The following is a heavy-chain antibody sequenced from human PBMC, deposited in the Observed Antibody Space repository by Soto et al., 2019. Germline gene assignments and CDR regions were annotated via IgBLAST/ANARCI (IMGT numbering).Heavy chain of an antibody. V-gene: IGHV1-69*13. CDR3: ARGGDIVVVPAAMGYYYYAMDV. CDR2: IIPIFGTA. Sequence: SVKVSCKASGGTFSSYAISWVRQAPGQGLEWMGGIIPIFGTANYAQKFQGRVTITADESTSTAYMELSSLRSEDTAVYYCARGGDIVVVPAAMGYYYYAMDVWGQGTTVTVSS. D-gene: IGHD2-2*01. J-gene: IGHJ6*02. CDR1: GGTFSSYA.